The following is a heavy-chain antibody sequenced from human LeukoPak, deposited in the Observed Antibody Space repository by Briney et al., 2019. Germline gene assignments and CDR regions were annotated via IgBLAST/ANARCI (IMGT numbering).Heavy chain of an antibody. V-gene: IGHV4-59*01. CDR1: GGSISTYS. Sequence: SETLSLTCTVSGGSISTYSWIYIRQPPGKGLEWIGNISYSGSTNYKPSLKSRVTTSLDTSKNQFSLKLSSVTAADTAVYYCVRGCQLLPDAFDIWGQGKMVTVSS. D-gene: IGHD2-2*01. CDR2: ISYSGST. J-gene: IGHJ3*02. CDR3: VRGCQLLPDAFDI.